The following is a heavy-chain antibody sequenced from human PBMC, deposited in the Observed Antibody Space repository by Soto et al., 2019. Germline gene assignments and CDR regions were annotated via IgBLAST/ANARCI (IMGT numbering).Heavy chain of an antibody. J-gene: IGHJ4*02. Sequence: EVQLVESGGGLVQPGGSLRLSCAASGFTFGGYWIHWVRQPPGKGLVWVSRINRDGGSTSYADSVKGRFTISRDNAKNNLYLQMNSLRAEDTAVYYCVRTSVVVSAATREDYWGQGTLVTVSS. CDR2: INRDGGST. D-gene: IGHD2-15*01. V-gene: IGHV3-74*01. CDR1: GFTFGGYW. CDR3: VRTSVVVSAATREDY.